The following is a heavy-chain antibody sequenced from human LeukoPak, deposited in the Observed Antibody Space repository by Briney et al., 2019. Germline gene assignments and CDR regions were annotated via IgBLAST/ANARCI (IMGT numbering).Heavy chain of an antibody. CDR2: IIPIFGTA. V-gene: IGHV1-69*06. CDR1: GGTFSSYA. D-gene: IGHD3-10*01. CDR3: ARELTYGSGSYED. J-gene: IGHJ4*02. Sequence: SVKVSCKASGGTFSSYAISWVRQAPGQGLEWMGGIIPIFGTANYAQKFQGRVTITADKSTSTAYMELSSLRSEDTAVYYCARELTYGSGSYEDWGQGTLVTVSS.